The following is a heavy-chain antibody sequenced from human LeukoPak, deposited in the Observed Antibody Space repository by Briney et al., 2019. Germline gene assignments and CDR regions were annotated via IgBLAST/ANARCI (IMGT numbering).Heavy chain of an antibody. CDR2: IYTSGST. V-gene: IGHV4-4*07. CDR3: ARNDLDC. Sequence: SETLSLTCTLSGGSISSYYWSWVRQPAGKGLEWIGRIYTSGSTNYNPSLKSRLTMSLDTSKNQFSLNLRSVTAADTAIYYCARNDLDCWGRGTLVTLSS. J-gene: IGHJ4*02. D-gene: IGHD3-16*01. CDR1: GGSISSYY.